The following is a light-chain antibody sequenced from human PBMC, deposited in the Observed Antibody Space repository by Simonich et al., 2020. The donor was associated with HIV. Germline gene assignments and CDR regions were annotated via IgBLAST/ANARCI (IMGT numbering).Light chain of an antibody. J-gene: IGKJ2*01. CDR3: QQSYSTLLYT. Sequence: DIQMTQSPSSLSASVGDRVTNTCRASQSISNSLNWYQQKQGKAPKLLIYAASSLPMGVPSRFSGSGSGTDFTLTISSLQPEDFATYYCQQSYSTLLYTFGQGTKLEIK. V-gene: IGKV1-39*01. CDR2: AAS. CDR1: QSISNS.